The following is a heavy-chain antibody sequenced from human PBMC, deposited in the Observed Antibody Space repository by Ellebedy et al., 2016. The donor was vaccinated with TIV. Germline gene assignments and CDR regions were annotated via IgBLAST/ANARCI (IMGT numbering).Heavy chain of an antibody. J-gene: IGHJ1*01. CDR2: ISGSGGTT. CDR1: GFTFSSYA. Sequence: GESLKISCAASGFTFSSYAMTWVRQAPGKGLEWVSVISGSGGTTYYTDSVKGRFVISRDNSKNTLYLQMNSLRVEDTAVYYCARDSGYLQNWGQGTLVTVSS. V-gene: IGHV3-23*01. D-gene: IGHD6-25*01. CDR3: ARDSGYLQN.